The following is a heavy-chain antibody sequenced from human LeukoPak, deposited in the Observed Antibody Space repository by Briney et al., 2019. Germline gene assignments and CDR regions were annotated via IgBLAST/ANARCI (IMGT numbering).Heavy chain of an antibody. J-gene: IGHJ3*02. Sequence: PSETLSLTCTVSGGSISSSSYYWGWIRQPPGKGLEWIGSIYYSGSTYYNPSLKSRVTISVDTSKNQFSLKLSSVTAADTAVYYCARHRPLSYGDYERVIDAFDIWGQGTMVTVSS. CDR3: ARHRPLSYGDYERVIDAFDI. CDR1: GGSISSSSYY. V-gene: IGHV4-39*01. CDR2: IYYSGST. D-gene: IGHD4-17*01.